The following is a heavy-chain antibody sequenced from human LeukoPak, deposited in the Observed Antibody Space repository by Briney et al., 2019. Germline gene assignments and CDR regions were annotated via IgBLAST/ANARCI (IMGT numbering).Heavy chain of an antibody. V-gene: IGHV3-48*03. CDR3: ARVSAMAYYGMDV. CDR2: ISSSGSTI. Sequence: GGSLRLSCAASGFTFSSYEMNWVRQAPGKGLEWVSYISSSGSTIYYADSVKGRFTISRDNAKNSLYLQMNNLRAEDTAVYYCARVSAMAYYGMDVWGQGTTVTVSS. J-gene: IGHJ6*02. CDR1: GFTFSSYE. D-gene: IGHD5-18*01.